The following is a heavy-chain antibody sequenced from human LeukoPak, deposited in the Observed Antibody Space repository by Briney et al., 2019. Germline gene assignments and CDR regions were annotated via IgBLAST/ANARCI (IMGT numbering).Heavy chain of an antibody. V-gene: IGHV3-48*03. CDR1: GFTFSSYE. J-gene: IGHJ4*02. CDR3: ARVGDGYNYDFDY. CDR2: IFSSGSTL. Sequence: GGSLRLSCAASGFTFSSYEINSVRQAPRGGLEWVSYIFSSGSTLYYAHSVKGRFTISRDNAKTSLYLQMNSLRAEDTAVYYCARVGDGYNYDFDYWGQGTLVTVSS. D-gene: IGHD5-24*01.